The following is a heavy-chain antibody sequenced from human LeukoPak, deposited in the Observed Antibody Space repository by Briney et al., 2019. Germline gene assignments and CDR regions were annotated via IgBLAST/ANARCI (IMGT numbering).Heavy chain of an antibody. V-gene: IGHV3-7*04. CDR1: GITLSTYL. J-gene: IGHJ3*02. D-gene: IGHD2-15*01. CDR3: ARGGLYWHI. Sequence: GGSLRLSCAASGITLSTYLMSWVRQAPGKGLEWVANIKQDGSEKNYVDSVKGRFTISRDNARNSLYLQMDSLRAEDTALYYCARGGLYWHIWGQGTMVTVSS. CDR2: IKQDGSEK.